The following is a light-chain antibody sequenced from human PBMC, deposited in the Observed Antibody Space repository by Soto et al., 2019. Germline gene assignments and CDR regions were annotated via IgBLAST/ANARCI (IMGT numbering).Light chain of an antibody. CDR3: QQYGTSRIT. CDR2: SAS. Sequence: EIVLTQSPGTLSLSPGERATLSCRASQSVSDNYLAWYQQKPGQAPRLLVYSASSRATGIPDRFSGSGSGTDFTLTISRLEPEDFAVYYCQQYGTSRITFGHGTRLEIK. J-gene: IGKJ5*01. CDR1: QSVSDNY. V-gene: IGKV3-20*01.